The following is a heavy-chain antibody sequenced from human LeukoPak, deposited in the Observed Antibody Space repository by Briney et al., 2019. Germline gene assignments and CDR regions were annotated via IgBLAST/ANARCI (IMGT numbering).Heavy chain of an antibody. V-gene: IGHV4-34*01. J-gene: IGHJ4*02. D-gene: IGHD3-22*01. CDR2: INHSGST. CDR3: ATLLPGYYDSSGYPFDY. Sequence: PSETLSLTCAVYGGSFSVYYWSWIRQPPGKGLEWIGEINHSGSTTYNSSLKSRVTISVDTSKTQFSLKLSSVTAADTAVYYCATLLPGYYDSSGYPFDYWGQGTLVTVSS. CDR1: GGSFSVYY.